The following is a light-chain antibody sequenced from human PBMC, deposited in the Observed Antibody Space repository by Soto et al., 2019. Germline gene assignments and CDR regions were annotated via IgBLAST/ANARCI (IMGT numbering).Light chain of an antibody. CDR3: SSFTDGNNLV. V-gene: IGLV1-40*01. J-gene: IGLJ1*01. CDR1: SSNIGAGYD. CDR2: DVT. Sequence: QSVLTQPPSVSGAPGQRVTISCTGSSSNIGAGYDVHWYQQLPGTAPKLLIYDVTKRPSGVPDRFSGSKSGNTASLTVSALQAEDEADYYCSSFTDGNNLVFGTGTKVTVL.